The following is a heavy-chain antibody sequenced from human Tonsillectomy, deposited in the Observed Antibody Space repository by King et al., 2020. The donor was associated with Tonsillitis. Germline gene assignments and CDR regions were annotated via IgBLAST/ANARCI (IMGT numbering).Heavy chain of an antibody. V-gene: IGHV3-30*02. CDR3: AKGPGDLDY. Sequence: VQLVESGGGVVQPGGSLRLSCAASGFTFSSYGLHWVRQAPGKGLEWVSFIRYDGSNKSYADSVKGRFTISRDNSKNTLYLQMNSLRAEDTAVYYCAKGPGDLDYWGQGTLVTVSS. J-gene: IGHJ4*02. CDR2: IRYDGSNK. CDR1: GFTFSSYG. D-gene: IGHD3-16*01.